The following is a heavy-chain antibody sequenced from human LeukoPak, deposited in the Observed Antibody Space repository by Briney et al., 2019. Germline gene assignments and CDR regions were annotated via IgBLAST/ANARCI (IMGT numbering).Heavy chain of an antibody. CDR2: IKQDGSEK. D-gene: IGHD3-3*01. J-gene: IGHJ4*02. CDR3: ARVDRRGVTIANFDY. Sequence: GGSLRLSCAASGFTFSSYWMSWVRQAPGKGLEWVANIKQDGSEKYYVDSVKGRFTISRDNAKNSLYLQMNSLRAEDTAVYYCARVDRRGVTIANFDYWGQGTLVTVSS. CDR1: GFTFSSYW. V-gene: IGHV3-7*01.